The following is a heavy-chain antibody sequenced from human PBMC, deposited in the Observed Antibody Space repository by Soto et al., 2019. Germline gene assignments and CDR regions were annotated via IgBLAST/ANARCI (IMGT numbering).Heavy chain of an antibody. CDR3: AKGKGNRDGYSNFDY. J-gene: IGHJ4*02. V-gene: IGHV3-43*01. CDR2: ISWDGGST. Sequence: GGSLRLSCAASGFTFDDYTMHWVRQAPGKGLEWVSFISWDGGSTYYADSVKGRFTISRDNSKNSLYLQMNSLRTEDTALYYCAKGKGNRDGYSNFDYWGQGTLVTVSS. D-gene: IGHD5-18*01. CDR1: GFTFDDYT.